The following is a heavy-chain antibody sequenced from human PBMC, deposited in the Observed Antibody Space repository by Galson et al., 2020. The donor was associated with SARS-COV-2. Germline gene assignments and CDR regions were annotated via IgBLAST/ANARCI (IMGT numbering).Heavy chain of an antibody. V-gene: IGHV3-9*01. CDR1: GFTFDDYA. J-gene: IGHJ2*01. D-gene: IGHD2-2*02. CDR3: AKDTQDTLEVGYFDL. CDR2: ISWNSGSI. Sequence: GGSLRLSCAASGFTFDDYAMHWVRQAPGKGLEWVSGISWNSGSIGYADSVKGRFTISRDNAKNSLYLQMNSLRAKDTALYYCAKDTQDTLEVGYFDLWGRGTLVTVSS.